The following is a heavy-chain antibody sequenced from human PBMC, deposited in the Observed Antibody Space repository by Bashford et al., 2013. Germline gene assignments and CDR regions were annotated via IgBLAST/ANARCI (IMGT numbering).Heavy chain of an antibody. CDR3: ARAPDRSSDYYYADY. CDR2: IWYDGSRK. Sequence: GSLRLSCAASGFTFSSFGMHWVRQAPGQGLEWVAVIWYDGSRKYYADSVKGRFTISRDNSNNNMYLQMNSLRAEDTAVYYCARAPDRSSDYYYADYWAREPWSPSPQ. CDR1: GFTFSSFG. D-gene: IGHD3-22*01. J-gene: IGHJ4*02. V-gene: IGHV3-33*01.